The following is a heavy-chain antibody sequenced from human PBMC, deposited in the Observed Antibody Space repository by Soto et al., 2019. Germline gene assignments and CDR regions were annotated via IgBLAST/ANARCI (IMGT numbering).Heavy chain of an antibody. D-gene: IGHD4-4*01. J-gene: IGHJ6*03. CDR3: ARVTRKGLQPYMDV. CDR2: IYHSGST. Sequence: PSETLSLTCAVSSGSISSSNWWSWVRQPPGKGLEWIGEIYHSGSTNYNPSLKSRVTISVDKSKNQFSLKLSSVTAADTAVYYCARVTRKGLQPYMDVWGKGTTVTVSS. CDR1: SGSISSSNW. V-gene: IGHV4-4*02.